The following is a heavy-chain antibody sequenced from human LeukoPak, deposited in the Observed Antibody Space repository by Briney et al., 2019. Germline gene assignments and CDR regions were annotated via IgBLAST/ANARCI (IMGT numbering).Heavy chain of an antibody. D-gene: IGHD2-2*01. Sequence: GGSLTLSCAPSGFTFDDYAMRWVRHAPGKGLEWVSGISWNSGNIAYADSVKGRFTISRDNAKKYLYLQMNSLRDEDTGWYYCAKGRDKYQLLSKNWLDPWGEGGMVGVSS. J-gene: IGHJ5*02. CDR1: GFTFDDYA. V-gene: IGHV3-9*01. CDR3: AKGRDKYQLLSKNWLDP. CDR2: ISWNSGNI.